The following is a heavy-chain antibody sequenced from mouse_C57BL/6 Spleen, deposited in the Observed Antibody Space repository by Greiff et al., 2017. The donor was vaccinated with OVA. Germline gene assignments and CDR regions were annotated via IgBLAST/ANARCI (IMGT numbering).Heavy chain of an antibody. J-gene: IGHJ1*03. CDR2: INYDGSST. V-gene: IGHV5-16*01. CDR3: ARVPYGNYGYFDV. CDR1: GFTFSDYY. Sequence: DVHLVESEGGLVQPGSSMKLSCTASGFTFSDYYMAWVRQVPEKGLEWVANINYDGSSTYYLDSLKSRFIISRDNAKNILYLQMSSLKSEDTATYYCARVPYGNYGYFDVWGTGTTVTVSS. D-gene: IGHD2-1*01.